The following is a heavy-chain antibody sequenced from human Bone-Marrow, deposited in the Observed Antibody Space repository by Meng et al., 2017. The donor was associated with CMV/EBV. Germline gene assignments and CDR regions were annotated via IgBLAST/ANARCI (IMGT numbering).Heavy chain of an antibody. CDR3: ARVVDVVVPGAIRVTHYFDQ. J-gene: IGHJ4*02. CDR1: GFTFSDYN. CDR2: ITSGSTYI. V-gene: IGHV3-21*01. D-gene: IGHD2-2*02. Sequence: GGSLRLSCGASGFTFSDYNMNWVRQAPGKGLEWVSYITSGSTYIYYADSVKGRFTISRDNAKNSLYLQMNSLRAEDTAVYYCARVVDVVVPGAIRVTHYFDQWGPGTLVTVSS.